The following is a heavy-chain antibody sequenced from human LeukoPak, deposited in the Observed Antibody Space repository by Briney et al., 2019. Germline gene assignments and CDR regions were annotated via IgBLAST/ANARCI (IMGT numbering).Heavy chain of an antibody. V-gene: IGHV4-38-2*02. D-gene: IGHD6-13*01. CDR3: AREGIAAAGFDY. CDR2: IYTSGST. CDR1: GYSISSGYY. J-gene: IGHJ4*02. Sequence: SETLSLTCTVSGYSISSGYYWGWIRQPAGKGLEWIGRIYTSGSTHYNPSLKSRVTISVDTSKNQFSLKLSSVTAADTAVYYCAREGIAAAGFDYWGQGTLVTVSS.